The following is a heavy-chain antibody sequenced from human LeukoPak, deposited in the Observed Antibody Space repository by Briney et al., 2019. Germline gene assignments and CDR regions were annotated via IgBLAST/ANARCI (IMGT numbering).Heavy chain of an antibody. Sequence: GGSLRLSCVASGLSINDYSMNWVRQPPGKGLEWISYISRSSAHIYYADSVKGRFTVSRDNAKNSLYLQMDSLRDDDSAVYYCARVSRQWLLGGRNFDLRGQGTLVTVSS. CDR1: GLSINDYS. V-gene: IGHV3-48*02. D-gene: IGHD6-19*01. CDR2: ISRSSAHI. CDR3: ARVSRQWLLGGRNFDL. J-gene: IGHJ4*02.